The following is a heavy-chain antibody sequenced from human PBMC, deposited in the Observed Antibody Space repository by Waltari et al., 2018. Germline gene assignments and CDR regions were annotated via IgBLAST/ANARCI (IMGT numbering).Heavy chain of an antibody. J-gene: IGHJ3*02. V-gene: IGHV1-2*02. Sequence: HVQLVQSGAEVKKPGASVKVSCTASGYTFTGYYMHWVRPAPGHGLEWMGWINPNSGGTIYAQNFQGRVTMTRDTSISTAYMELSRLRSDDTALYYCATGIVVVPAANRGYAFDIWGQGTMVTVSS. CDR2: INPNSGGT. D-gene: IGHD2-2*01. CDR1: GYTFTGYY. CDR3: ATGIVVVPAANRGYAFDI.